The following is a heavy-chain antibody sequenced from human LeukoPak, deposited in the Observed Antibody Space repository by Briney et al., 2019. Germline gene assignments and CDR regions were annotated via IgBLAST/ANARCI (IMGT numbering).Heavy chain of an antibody. CDR3: AKARLVRGVIMTPFYFDY. D-gene: IGHD3-10*01. V-gene: IGHV3-23*01. CDR1: GFTFSSYA. CDR2: ISGSGGST. Sequence: PGGSLRLSCAASGFTFSSYAMSWVRQAPGKGLEWVSAISGSGGSTYYADSVKGRFTISRDNSKNTLYLQMNSLRAEDTAVYYCAKARLVRGVIMTPFYFDYWGQGTLVTLSS. J-gene: IGHJ4*02.